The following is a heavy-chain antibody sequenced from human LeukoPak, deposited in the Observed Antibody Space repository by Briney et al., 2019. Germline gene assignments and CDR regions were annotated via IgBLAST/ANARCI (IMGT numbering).Heavy chain of an antibody. J-gene: IGHJ4*02. CDR3: AGNYGPYYFDY. V-gene: IGHV3-33*01. CDR2: IWYDGSNK. Sequence: GGSLRLSCAASGFTFSNYGMHWVRQAPGKGLEWVAVIWYDGSNKYCADSVKGRFTISRDNSKNTLYLQMNSLRAEDTAVYYCAGNYGPYYFDYWGQGTLVTVSS. D-gene: IGHD3-10*01. CDR1: GFTFSNYG.